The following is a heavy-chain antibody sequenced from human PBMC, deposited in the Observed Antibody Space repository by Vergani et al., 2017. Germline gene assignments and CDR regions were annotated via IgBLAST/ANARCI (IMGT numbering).Heavy chain of an antibody. CDR2: TYYRSKWYN. J-gene: IGHJ5*02. Sequence: QVQLQQSGPGLVKPSQTLSLTCAISGDSVSSNSAAWNWIRQSLSRGLEWLGRTYYRSKWYNDYAVSVKSRIPIHPDTTKNQFSLQRNSVTPEDTAVYYVAGGPYCKWNYGRGHSGWFDPWGQGTLVTVSS. D-gene: IGHD1-7*01. CDR3: AGGPYCKWNYGRGHSGWFDP. CDR1: GDSVSSNSAA. V-gene: IGHV6-1*01.